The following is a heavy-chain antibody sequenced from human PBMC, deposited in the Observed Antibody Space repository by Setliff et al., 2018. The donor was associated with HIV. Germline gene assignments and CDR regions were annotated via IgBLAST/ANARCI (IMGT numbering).Heavy chain of an antibody. CDR2: INQEGTEK. D-gene: IGHD1-26*01. V-gene: IGHV3-7*03. Sequence: PGGSLRLSCEVSGFSIATNWMTWVRQAPGKGLEWVANINQEGTEKYYVGSVKGRFTISRDNSKNSYYLQMDSLRAEDTAVYYCAGPYFFTYWVQGTLVTVSS. J-gene: IGHJ4*02. CDR1: GFSIATNW. CDR3: AGPYFFTY.